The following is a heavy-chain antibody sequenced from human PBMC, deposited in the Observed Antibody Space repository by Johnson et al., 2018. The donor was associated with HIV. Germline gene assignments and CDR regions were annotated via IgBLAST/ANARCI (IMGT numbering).Heavy chain of an antibody. CDR1: GFTFSSYG. D-gene: IGHD3-3*01. CDR2: IWYDGSNK. Sequence: QVQLVESGGGVVQPGRSLRLSCAASGFTFSSYGMHWVRQAPGKGLEWVAVIWYDGSNKYYADSVKGRFTISRDNSKNTLYLQMNSLRAEDTAVYYCAKEGQYYDFWSGYYRGVAFDIWGQGTMVTVSS. J-gene: IGHJ3*02. V-gene: IGHV3-33*06. CDR3: AKEGQYYDFWSGYYRGVAFDI.